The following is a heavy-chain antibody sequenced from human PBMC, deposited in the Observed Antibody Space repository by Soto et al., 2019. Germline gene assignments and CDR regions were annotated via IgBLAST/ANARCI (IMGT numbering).Heavy chain of an antibody. V-gene: IGHV3-33*01. CDR1: GFTFSSYG. Sequence: QVQLVESGGAMVQPGRSLRLSCVASGFTFSSYGMYWVRQAPGKGLEWVAVIWYDGSNRYYADSVKGRLTISRDNSKNTLYLQMNSLRAEDTAVYYCARPLHSAMAVDALDIWGQGTMVTVSS. J-gene: IGHJ3*02. D-gene: IGHD5-18*01. CDR2: IWYDGSNR. CDR3: ARPLHSAMAVDALDI.